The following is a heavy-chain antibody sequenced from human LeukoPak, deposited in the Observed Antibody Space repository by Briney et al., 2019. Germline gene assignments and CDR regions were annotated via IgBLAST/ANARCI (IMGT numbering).Heavy chain of an antibody. CDR2: IYSGVST. CDR3: AREGATTSFDY. Sequence: GGSLRLSCAASGFSVSSNYMNWVRQAPGKGLEWVSVIYSGVSTYYADSVRGRFTISRDNSKNTVYLQMNSLRAEDTAVYYCAREGATTSFDYWGQGTLVAVSS. D-gene: IGHD1-26*01. V-gene: IGHV3-53*01. J-gene: IGHJ4*02. CDR1: GFSVSSNY.